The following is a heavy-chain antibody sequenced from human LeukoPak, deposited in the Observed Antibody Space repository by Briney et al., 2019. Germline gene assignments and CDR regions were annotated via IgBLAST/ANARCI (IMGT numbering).Heavy chain of an antibody. D-gene: IGHD3-3*01. Sequence: SGRSLRLSCGVSGITFSSGHMNWVRQAPGKGLEWVSYISTTSEIHYADSVKGRFPISRDNDKNSLYLQMNGLTDEDTAVYYCATDSEWAFNIWGQETMVTVSS. CDR3: ATDSEWAFNI. CDR2: ISTTSEI. CDR1: GITFSSGH. V-gene: IGHV3-48*02. J-gene: IGHJ3*02.